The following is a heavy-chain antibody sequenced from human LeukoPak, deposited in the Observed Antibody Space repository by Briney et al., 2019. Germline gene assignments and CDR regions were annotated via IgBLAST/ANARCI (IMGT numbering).Heavy chain of an antibody. V-gene: IGHV1-2*02. D-gene: IGHD6-6*01. CDR3: AYRIATPYSPFDY. CDR1: VYTFTGYY. Sequence: ASVKVSCKASVYTFTGYYMHWVRQAPGRGLEWMGWINPNSGGTNYAQKFQGRVTMTRDTSISTAYMELSRLRSDDTAVYYCAYRIATPYSPFDYWGQGTLVTVSS. CDR2: INPNSGGT. J-gene: IGHJ4*02.